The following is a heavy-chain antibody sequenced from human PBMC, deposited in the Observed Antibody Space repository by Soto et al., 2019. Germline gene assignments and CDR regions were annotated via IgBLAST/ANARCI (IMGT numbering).Heavy chain of an antibody. V-gene: IGHV3-23*01. Sequence: EVQLLESGGGLVQPGGSLRLSCAASGFTFSSYAMSWVRQAPGKGLEWVSAVSGGGGSTYYADSVKGRFTISRDNSQNTLYLQMNSLRAEDTAVYYCAKGAIYCRSTSCYVSGMDVWGQGTTVTVS. D-gene: IGHD2-2*01. CDR1: GFTFSSYA. CDR3: AKGAIYCRSTSCYVSGMDV. J-gene: IGHJ6*02. CDR2: VSGGGGST.